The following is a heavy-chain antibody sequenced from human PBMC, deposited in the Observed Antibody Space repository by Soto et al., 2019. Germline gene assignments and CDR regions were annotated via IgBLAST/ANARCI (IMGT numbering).Heavy chain of an antibody. Sequence: PSETLSLTCTVSGGSITSYYWSWIRQPPGKGLEWIAYIYYSGSTNYNPSLKSRVTISADTSKNQFSLKLSSVTAADTAVYYCGRTRGNYGDYWFDYWGQGTLVTVSS. CDR2: IYYSGST. CDR1: GGSITSYY. J-gene: IGHJ4*02. D-gene: IGHD4-17*01. CDR3: GRTRGNYGDYWFDY. V-gene: IGHV4-59*08.